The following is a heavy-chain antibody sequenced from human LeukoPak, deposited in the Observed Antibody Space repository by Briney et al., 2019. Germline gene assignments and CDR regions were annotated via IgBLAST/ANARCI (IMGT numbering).Heavy chain of an antibody. Sequence: PSETLSLTCAVYGGSFSGHYWSWIRQPPGKGLEWIGEINHSGSTNYNPSLESRVTISVDTSKNQFSLKLSSVTAADTAVYYCAREEQLVLDDAFDIWGQGTMVTVSS. J-gene: IGHJ3*02. CDR1: GGSFSGHY. V-gene: IGHV4-34*01. CDR2: INHSGST. D-gene: IGHD6-13*01. CDR3: AREEQLVLDDAFDI.